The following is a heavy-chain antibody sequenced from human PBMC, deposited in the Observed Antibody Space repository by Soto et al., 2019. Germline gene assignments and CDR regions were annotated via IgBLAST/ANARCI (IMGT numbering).Heavy chain of an antibody. V-gene: IGHV4-34*01. CDR2: INHSGST. J-gene: IGHJ6*02. D-gene: IGHD1-26*01. CDR1: GGSFSGYY. Sequence: SSETLSLTCAVYGGSFSGYYWSWIRQPPGKGLEWIGEINHSGSTNYNPSLKSRVTISVDTSKNQFSLKLSSVTAADTAVYYCARGNPRWDYYGMDVWGQGTTVTVSS. CDR3: ARGNPRWDYYGMDV.